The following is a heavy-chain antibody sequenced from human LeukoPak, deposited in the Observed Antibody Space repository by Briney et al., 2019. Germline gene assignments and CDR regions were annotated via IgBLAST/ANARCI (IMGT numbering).Heavy chain of an antibody. CDR2: LTTGGDST. V-gene: IGHV3-23*01. J-gene: IGHJ4*02. CDR1: GFTFGSYA. Sequence: PGGSLRLSCAASGFTFGSYAMNWVRQAPGKGLEWVSALTTGGDSTSYAVSVKGRFAISRDNSKNTLYLQMNNLRAEDTAVYYCAKASCSSTSCYVDYWGQGTLVTVSS. CDR3: AKASCSSTSCYVDY. D-gene: IGHD2-2*01.